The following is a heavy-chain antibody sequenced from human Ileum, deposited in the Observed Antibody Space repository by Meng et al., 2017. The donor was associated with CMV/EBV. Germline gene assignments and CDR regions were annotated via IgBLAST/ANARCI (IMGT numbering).Heavy chain of an antibody. V-gene: IGHV1-2*02. CDR1: GYTDYY. CDR3: ARRSGSSSVPFDY. Sequence: ASVKVSCKASGYTDYYMHWVRQAPGHGLEWMGWINPNTGGTRYEQKFQGRVTMTSDTSINTDYMELSRLTSDDTAVYYCARRSGSSSVPFDYWGQGTLVTVSS. J-gene: IGHJ4*02. CDR2: INPNTGGT. D-gene: IGHD6-6*01.